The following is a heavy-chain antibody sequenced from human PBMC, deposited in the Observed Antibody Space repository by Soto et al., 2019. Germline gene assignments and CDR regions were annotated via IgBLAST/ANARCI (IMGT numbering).Heavy chain of an antibody. CDR2: INHSGGT. D-gene: IGHD3-9*01. V-gene: IGHV4-34*01. CDR3: AYYDILTGSIDY. CDR1: GGSFSAYY. J-gene: IGHJ4*02. Sequence: SETLSLTCAVYGGSFSAYYWSWIRQPPGKGLEWIGEINHSGGTSYNPSLKSRVTISVDTSKSQFSLKLTSVTAADRAVYYCAYYDILTGSIDYWGQGTLVTVSS.